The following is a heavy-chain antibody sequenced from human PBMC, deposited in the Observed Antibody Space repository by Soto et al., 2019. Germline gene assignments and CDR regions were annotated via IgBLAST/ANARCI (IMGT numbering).Heavy chain of an antibody. CDR3: AKDREGGYL. CDR1: GFTFSSYG. D-gene: IGHD5-12*01. CDR2: ISYDGSNK. Sequence: PGGSLRLSCAASGFTFSSYGMHWVRQAPGKGLEWVAVISYDGSNKYYADSVKGRFTISRDNSKNTLYLQMNSLRAEDTAVYYCAKDREGGYLWGQGTLVTVSS. J-gene: IGHJ5*02. V-gene: IGHV3-30*18.